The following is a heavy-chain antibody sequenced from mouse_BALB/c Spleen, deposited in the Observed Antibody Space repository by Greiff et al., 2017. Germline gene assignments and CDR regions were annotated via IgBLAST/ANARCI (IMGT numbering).Heavy chain of an antibody. CDR2: ISSGGSYT. V-gene: IGHV5-6*02. CDR1: GFTFSSYG. Sequence: EVNVVESGGDLVKPGGSLKLSCAASGFTFSSYGMSWVRQTPDKRLEWVATISSGGSYTYYPDSVKGRFTISRDNAKNTLYLQMSSLKSEDTAMYYCARRDYYGSSYFDYWGQGTTLTVSS. CDR3: ARRDYYGSSYFDY. D-gene: IGHD1-1*01. J-gene: IGHJ2*01.